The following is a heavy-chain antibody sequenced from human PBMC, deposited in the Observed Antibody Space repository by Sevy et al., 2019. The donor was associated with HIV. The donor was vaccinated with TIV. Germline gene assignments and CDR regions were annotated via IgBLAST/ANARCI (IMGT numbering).Heavy chain of an antibody. CDR1: GFTFSSYW. J-gene: IGHJ4*02. CDR3: ARGDSGSYFGGIDY. CDR2: INSDGSST. V-gene: IGHV3-74*01. Sequence: GGSLRLSCAASGFTFSSYWMHWVRQAPGKGLVWVSRINSDGSSTSYADSVKGRFTISRDNAKNTLYLQMNSLGAEDTAVYYCARGDSGSYFGGIDYWGQGTLVTVSS. D-gene: IGHD1-26*01.